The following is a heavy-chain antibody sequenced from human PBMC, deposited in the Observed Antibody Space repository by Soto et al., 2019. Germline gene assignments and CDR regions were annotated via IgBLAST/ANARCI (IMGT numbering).Heavy chain of an antibody. CDR1: GFTFSSYA. D-gene: IGHD3-22*01. CDR2: ISGDGSSK. Sequence: PGGSMRLSCAASGFTFSSYAMRWVRQAPGKGLEWVAVISGDGSSKYYADSVKGRFTISRDNSKNTLYLQMNSLRAEDTAVYYCASYSSGYHDAFDIWGQGTMVSVSS. J-gene: IGHJ3*02. V-gene: IGHV3-30-3*01. CDR3: ASYSSGYHDAFDI.